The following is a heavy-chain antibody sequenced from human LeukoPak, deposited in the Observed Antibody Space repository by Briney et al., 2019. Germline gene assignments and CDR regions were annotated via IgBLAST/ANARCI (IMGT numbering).Heavy chain of an antibody. D-gene: IGHD3-22*01. CDR1: GYIFTSYY. J-gene: IGHJ4*02. V-gene: IGHV1-46*01. Sequence: ASVKVSCKASGYIFTSYYMQWVRQAPGKGLEWMGIINHSGGSTSYAQKFQGRVTMTRDMSTSTVYMELSSLRSDDTAVYYCGRGFLPRRDYDSRGYYSYYFDYWGQGTLVTVSS. CDR3: GRGFLPRRDYDSRGYYSYYFDY. CDR2: INHSGGST.